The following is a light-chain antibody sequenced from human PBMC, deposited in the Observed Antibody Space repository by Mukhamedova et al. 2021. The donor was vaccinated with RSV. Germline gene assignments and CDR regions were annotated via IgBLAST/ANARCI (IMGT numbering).Light chain of an antibody. J-gene: IGKJ1*01. V-gene: IGKV1-39*01. Sequence: WYQRRVHGKAPKLLIYAISTLHSGVPSRFSGSGSGTDFTLAISSLQPEDSATYYCQQSFTALGTFGQGTKAEIK. CDR3: QQSFTALGT. CDR2: AIS.